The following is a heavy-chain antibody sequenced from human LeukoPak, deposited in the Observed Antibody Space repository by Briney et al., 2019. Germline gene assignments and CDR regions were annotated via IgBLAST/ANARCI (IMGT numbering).Heavy chain of an antibody. J-gene: IGHJ4*02. Sequence: PSQTLSLTCTVSGGSISSGGYYWSWIRQPPGKGLEWIGYIYHSGSTYYNPSLKSRVTISVDRSKNQFSLKLSSVTAADTAVYYCARGGGMRSWYDFDYWGQGILVTVSS. CDR2: IYHSGST. CDR3: ARGGGMRSWYDFDY. CDR1: GGSISSGGYY. D-gene: IGHD6-13*01. V-gene: IGHV4-30-2*01.